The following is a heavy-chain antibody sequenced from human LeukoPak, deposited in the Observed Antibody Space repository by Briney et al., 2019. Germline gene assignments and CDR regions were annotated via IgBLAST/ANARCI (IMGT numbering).Heavy chain of an antibody. Sequence: GGSLRLSCAASGFTFSRYWMHWVRQAPGKGLEWVANIKQDGSEKYYVDSVKGRFTISRDNSKSSLYLQIISLRAEDTAVYYCARPDTAPGGVWYYDYWGQGTLVTVSS. CDR1: GFTFSRYW. J-gene: IGHJ4*02. CDR3: ARPDTAPGGVWYYDY. CDR2: IKQDGSEK. D-gene: IGHD3-16*01. V-gene: IGHV3-7*01.